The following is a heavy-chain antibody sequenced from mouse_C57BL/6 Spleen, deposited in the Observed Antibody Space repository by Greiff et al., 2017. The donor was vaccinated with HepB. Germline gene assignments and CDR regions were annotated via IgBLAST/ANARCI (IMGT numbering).Heavy chain of an antibody. J-gene: IGHJ2*01. CDR2: IYPGDGDT. V-gene: IGHV1-82*01. D-gene: IGHD3-2*02. CDR1: GYAFSSSW. Sequence: VQLQQSGPELVKPGASVKISCKASGYAFSSSWMNWVKQRPGQGLEWIGRIYPGDGDTNYNGKCASKATLTADKSSSTAYMQLSSRTSEDDAIYIYASETAQADYLDYWGQGTTLTVSS. CDR3: ASETAQADYLDY.